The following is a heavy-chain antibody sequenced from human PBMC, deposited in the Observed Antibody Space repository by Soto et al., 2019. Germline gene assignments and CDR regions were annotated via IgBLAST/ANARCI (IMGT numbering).Heavy chain of an antibody. CDR2: ISSSSSYI. J-gene: IGHJ4*02. CDR1: GFTFSSYS. CDR3: ARDPDSRPFNDY. Sequence: GGSLRLSCAASGFTFSSYSMNWVRQAPGKGLEWVSSISSSSSYIYYADSVKGRFTISRDNAKNSLYLQMNSLRAEDTAVYYCARDPDSRPFNDYWGQGTLVTVSS. V-gene: IGHV3-21*01.